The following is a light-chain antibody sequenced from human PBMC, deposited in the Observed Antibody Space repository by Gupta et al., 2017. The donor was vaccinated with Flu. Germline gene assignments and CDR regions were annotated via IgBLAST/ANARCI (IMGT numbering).Light chain of an antibody. Sequence: VNSSCLGRSSKIGRNGGNGNEQVPGSAAKTLIYGNNKRASGGPDQFSDSKSGTSASVAINEIQSEDEADYYCGAWDESLNCHYVFGTGTKVTVL. CDR3: GAWDESLNCHYV. V-gene: IGLV1-44*01. CDR2: GNN. CDR1: SSKIGRNG. J-gene: IGLJ1*01.